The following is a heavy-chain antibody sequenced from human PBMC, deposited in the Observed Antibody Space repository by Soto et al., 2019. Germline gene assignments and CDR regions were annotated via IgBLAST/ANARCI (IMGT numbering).Heavy chain of an antibody. D-gene: IGHD4-4*01. J-gene: IGHJ6*02. V-gene: IGHV4-59*01. CDR1: GGTLVSYY. Sequence: SWTLALTSAVSGGTLVSYYWSWIRQPPGKGLEWIGYVFYTGRANYNASLKSRVSISLDTSNYQFSLKLSSVTAADTAVYYCARDGDGRMTTNPYYYNGMDVWGPGTTVTAP. CDR3: ARDGDGRMTTNPYYYNGMDV. CDR2: VFYTGRA.